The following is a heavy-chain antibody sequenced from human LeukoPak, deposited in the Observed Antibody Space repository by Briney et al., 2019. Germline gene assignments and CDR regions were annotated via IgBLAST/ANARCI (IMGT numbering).Heavy chain of an antibody. V-gene: IGHV4-39*07. CDR2: IYYSGST. D-gene: IGHD2-8*01. CDR1: GDSISSGAYY. CDR3: ARDGSPNGVVDY. Sequence: SETLSLTCTVSGDSISSGAYYWGWIRQPRGKGLECIGSIYYSGSTYDNPSLKSRVTISVDTSRNQFSLKLSSVTAADTAVYYCARDGSPNGVVDYCGQGTLVTVSS. J-gene: IGHJ4*02.